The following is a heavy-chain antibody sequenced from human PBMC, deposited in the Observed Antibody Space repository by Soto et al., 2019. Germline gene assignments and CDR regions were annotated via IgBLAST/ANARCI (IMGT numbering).Heavy chain of an antibody. V-gene: IGHV3-30-3*01. Sequence: SLRLSCAASGFTFSSYAMHWVRQAPGKGLEWVAVISYDGSNKYYADSVKGRFTISRDNSKNTLYLQMNSLRAEDTAVYYCARDATIFGVDYYYYGMDVWGQGTTVTVSS. CDR3: ARDATIFGVDYYYYGMDV. CDR2: ISYDGSNK. D-gene: IGHD3-3*01. CDR1: GFTFSSYA. J-gene: IGHJ6*02.